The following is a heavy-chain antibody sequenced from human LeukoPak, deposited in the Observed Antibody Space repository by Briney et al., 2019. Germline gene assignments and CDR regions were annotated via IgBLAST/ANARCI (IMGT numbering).Heavy chain of an antibody. CDR3: TEVDPATVTPGVFYYYYYMDV. CDR1: GFTFSSHA. D-gene: IGHD4-17*01. V-gene: IGHV3-23*01. J-gene: IGHJ6*03. Sequence: GGSLRLSCAASGFTFSSHAMSWVRQAPGKGLEWVSAISSSGASTFYADSVKGRFTISRDNSKTSVSLQMNSLRVEDTAMYYCTEVDPATVTPGVFYYYYYMDVWGKGTTVTVSS. CDR2: ISSSGAST.